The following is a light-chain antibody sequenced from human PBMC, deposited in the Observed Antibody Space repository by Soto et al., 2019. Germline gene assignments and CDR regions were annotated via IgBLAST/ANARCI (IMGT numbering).Light chain of an antibody. CDR2: EVT. CDR3: NSYTTLSNRV. Sequence: LTQPASVPGSPGQSITISCTGTSTDIGAYNYVSWYQQHPGKAPELLIYEVTNRPSGVSNRFSGSKSGNTASLTISGLQAEDEANYYCNSYTTLSNRVFGTGTKSPS. J-gene: IGLJ1*01. V-gene: IGLV2-14*01. CDR1: STDIGAYNY.